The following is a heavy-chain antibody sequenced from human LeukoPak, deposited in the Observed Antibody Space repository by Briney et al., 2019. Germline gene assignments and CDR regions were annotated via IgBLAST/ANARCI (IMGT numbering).Heavy chain of an antibody. CDR3: ARGYGPDY. J-gene: IGHJ4*02. CDR1: GFSVSSYY. D-gene: IGHD2-15*01. Sequence: SGGSLRLSSAASGFSVSSYYMNWVRQAPGKGLEWVSVIYSGGATYYADSVKGRFTLSRDNSMNTVFLQMNSLRSEDTAVYYCARGYGPDYWGQGTLVTVSS. V-gene: IGHV3-53*01. CDR2: IYSGGAT.